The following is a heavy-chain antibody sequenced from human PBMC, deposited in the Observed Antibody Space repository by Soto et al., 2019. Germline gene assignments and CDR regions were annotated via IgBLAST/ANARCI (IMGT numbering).Heavy chain of an antibody. CDR1: GFTFSSYA. D-gene: IGHD2-15*01. CDR2: IWYDGSNK. CDR3: ARDLQRYGGGSPISLYYYYGMDV. V-gene: IGHV3-33*01. J-gene: IGHJ6*02. Sequence: GGSLRLSCAASGFTFSSYAMHWVRQAPGKGLEWVAVIWYDGSNKYYADSVKGRFTISRDNSKNTLYLQMNSLRAEDTAVYYCARDLQRYGGGSPISLYYYYGMDVWGQGTTVTVSS.